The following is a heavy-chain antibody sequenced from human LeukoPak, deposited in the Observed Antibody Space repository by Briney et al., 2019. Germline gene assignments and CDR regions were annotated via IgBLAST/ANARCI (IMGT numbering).Heavy chain of an antibody. CDR1: GFTFSDYY. CDR2: ISSSGSTI. CDR3: ARVTGATTHWFDP. Sequence: GGSLRLSCAASGFTFSDYYMSWIRQAPGKGLEWVPYISSSGSTIYYADSVKGRFTISRDNAKNSLYLQMNSLRAEDTAVYYCARVTGATTHWFDPWGQGTLVTVSS. V-gene: IGHV3-11*01. J-gene: IGHJ5*02. D-gene: IGHD1-26*01.